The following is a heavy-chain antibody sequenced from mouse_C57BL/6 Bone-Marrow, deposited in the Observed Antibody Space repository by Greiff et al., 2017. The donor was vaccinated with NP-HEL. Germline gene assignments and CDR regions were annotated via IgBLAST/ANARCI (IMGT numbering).Heavy chain of an antibody. CDR2: ISSGSSTI. CDR3: ARRSFAY. J-gene: IGHJ3*01. CDR1: GFTFSDYG. V-gene: IGHV5-17*01. Sequence: EVKLQESGGGLVKPGGSLKLSCAASGFTFSDYGMHWVRQAPEKGLEWVAYISSGSSTIYYADTVKGLFTISRDNAKNTLFLQMTSLRSEDTAMYYCARRSFAYWGQGTLVTVSA.